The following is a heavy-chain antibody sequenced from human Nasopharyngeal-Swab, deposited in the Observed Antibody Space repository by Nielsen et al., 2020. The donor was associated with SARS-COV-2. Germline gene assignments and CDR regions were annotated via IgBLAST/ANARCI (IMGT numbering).Heavy chain of an antibody. D-gene: IGHD4-17*01. CDR2: ISGSGGST. CDR3: AKPLYGDSPFDY. J-gene: IGHJ4*02. Sequence: RQPPGKGLEWVSAISGSGGSTYYADSVKGRFTISRDNSKNTLYLQMNSLRAEDTAVYYCAKPLYGDSPFDYWGQGTLVTVSS. V-gene: IGHV3-23*01.